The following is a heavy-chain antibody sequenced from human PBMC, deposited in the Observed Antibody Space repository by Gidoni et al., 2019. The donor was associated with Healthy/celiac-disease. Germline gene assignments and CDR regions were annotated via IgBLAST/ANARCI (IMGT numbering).Heavy chain of an antibody. CDR1: GYSISSGYY. D-gene: IGHD4-17*01. J-gene: IGHJ3*02. CDR2: IYHSGST. Sequence: QVQLQESGPGLVKPSETLSLTCAVSGYSISSGYYWGWIRQPPGKGLEWIGSIYHSGSTYYNPSLKSRVTISVDTSKNQFSLKLSSVTAADTAVYYCARGKDGDYSDGAFDIWGQGTMVTVSS. V-gene: IGHV4-38-2*01. CDR3: ARGKDGDYSDGAFDI.